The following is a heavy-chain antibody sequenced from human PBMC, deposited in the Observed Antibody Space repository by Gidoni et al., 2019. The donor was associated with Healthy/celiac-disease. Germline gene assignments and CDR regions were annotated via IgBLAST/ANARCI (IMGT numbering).Heavy chain of an antibody. J-gene: IGHJ4*02. V-gene: IGHV1-18*01. Sequence: QGLEWMGWISAYNGNTNYAQKLQGRVTMTTDTSTSTAYMELRSLRSDDTAVYYCARGTLYGSGSPFDYWGQGTLVTVSS. D-gene: IGHD3-10*01. CDR2: ISAYNGNT. CDR3: ARGTLYGSGSPFDY.